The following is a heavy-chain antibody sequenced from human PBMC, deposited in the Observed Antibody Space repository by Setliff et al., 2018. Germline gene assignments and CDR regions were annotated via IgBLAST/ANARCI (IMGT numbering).Heavy chain of an antibody. D-gene: IGHD3-10*01. Sequence: PSETLSLTCNVSGVSISNYHWSWIRQPPGKGLECIGYIQKSGGTNYNPSLKSRVTISVDTSTNQFSLKLRSVTAADTAVYYCARLSWDGLRYHGLDVWGQGTTVTVSS. CDR1: GVSISNYH. V-gene: IGHV4-59*01. CDR2: IQKSGGT. J-gene: IGHJ6*02. CDR3: ARLSWDGLRYHGLDV.